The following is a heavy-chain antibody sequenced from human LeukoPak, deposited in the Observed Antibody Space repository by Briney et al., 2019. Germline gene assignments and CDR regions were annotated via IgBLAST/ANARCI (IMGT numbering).Heavy chain of an antibody. CDR2: LYHTGSA. Sequence: SSETLSLTCTVSGGFISSNNYYWGWIRQPPGKGLEWIGSLYHTGSAYYNPSLKSRVTISMDVSKNHFSLKLSSVTAADTAVYYCARTYDYVWGSYRSHSFDSWGQGTLVTVSS. D-gene: IGHD3-16*02. J-gene: IGHJ4*02. V-gene: IGHV4-39*02. CDR1: GGFISSNNYY. CDR3: ARTYDYVWGSYRSHSFDS.